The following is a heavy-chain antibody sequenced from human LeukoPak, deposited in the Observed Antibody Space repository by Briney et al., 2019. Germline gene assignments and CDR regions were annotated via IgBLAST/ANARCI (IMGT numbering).Heavy chain of an antibody. Sequence: GASVKVSCKATGYTFTSYGISWVRQAPGQGLEWMGWISAYNGNTKYAQKFQGRVAMTTDTSTSTAYMELRSLRSDDMAVYFCARDNVRGWFDPWGQGTLVTVSS. CDR2: ISAYNGNT. CDR1: GYTFTSYG. D-gene: IGHD3-10*02. J-gene: IGHJ5*02. CDR3: ARDNVRGWFDP. V-gene: IGHV1-18*03.